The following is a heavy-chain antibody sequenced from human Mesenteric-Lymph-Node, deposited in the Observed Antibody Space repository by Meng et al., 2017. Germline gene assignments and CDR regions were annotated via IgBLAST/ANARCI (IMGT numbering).Heavy chain of an antibody. V-gene: IGHV3-66*02. Sequence: GESLKISCVVSGFTLSSNYMSWARQAPGKGLEWISVIYTDDSTAYADSVKGRFTISRDNSKNTLYLQMNSLRAEDTAVYYCARDPDYVWGSYRYSGALGYWGQGTLVTVSS. CDR2: IYTDDST. CDR3: ARDPDYVWGSYRYSGALGY. J-gene: IGHJ4*02. D-gene: IGHD3-16*02. CDR1: GFTLSSNY.